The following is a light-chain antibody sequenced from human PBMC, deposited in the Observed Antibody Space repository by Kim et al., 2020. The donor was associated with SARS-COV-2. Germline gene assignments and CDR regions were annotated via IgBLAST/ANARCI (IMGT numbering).Light chain of an antibody. J-gene: IGKJ5*01. CDR2: AAS. CDR1: QDIRNE. CDR3: LQHNTSPIT. V-gene: IGKV1-17*01. Sequence: ASVGDVITTTCRTQQDIRNELGCYQQKPGNAPKRLIYAASSLRSGVPSRFSGSGSGTEFTLTISSLQPEDFATYYCLQHNTSPITFGQGTRLEIK.